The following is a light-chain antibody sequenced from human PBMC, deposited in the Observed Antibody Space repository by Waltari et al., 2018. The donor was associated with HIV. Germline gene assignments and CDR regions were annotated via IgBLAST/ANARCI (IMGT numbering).Light chain of an antibody. V-gene: IGKV1-27*01. Sequence: IQLTPSPSSLSASVGDRVTITCRARQGMSNYLAWYQQKPGKAPELLISAASTSQSGVPSRFSGSGAGTDFTLTISSLQPEDVATYYCQSENRALPELTFGGGTKVEIK. CDR1: QGMSNY. CDR2: AAS. CDR3: QSENRALPELT. J-gene: IGKJ4*01.